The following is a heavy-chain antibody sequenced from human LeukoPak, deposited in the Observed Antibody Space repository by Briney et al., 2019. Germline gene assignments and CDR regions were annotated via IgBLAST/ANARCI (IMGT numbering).Heavy chain of an antibody. CDR3: AKAGLGYYGSGSRHDY. D-gene: IGHD3-10*01. CDR2: ISGSGGST. V-gene: IGHV3-23*01. Sequence: GGSLRLSGAASGFTFSSYAMSWVRQAPGKGLEWVSAISGSGGSTYYADSVKGRFTISRDNSKNTLYLQMNSLRAEDTAVYYCAKAGLGYYGSGSRHDYWGQGTLVTVSS. CDR1: GFTFSSYA. J-gene: IGHJ4*02.